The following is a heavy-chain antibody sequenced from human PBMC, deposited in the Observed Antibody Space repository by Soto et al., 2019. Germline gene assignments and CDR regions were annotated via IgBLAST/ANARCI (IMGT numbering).Heavy chain of an antibody. J-gene: IGHJ6*02. D-gene: IGHD3-16*02. CDR3: AKDLPYDYVWGSYRPIFYSYGMDV. CDR1: GFTFSSYA. CDR2: ISGSEGST. Sequence: EVQLLESGGGLVQPGGSLRLSCAASGFTFSSYAMSWVRQAPGKGLEWVSVISGSEGSTYYADSVKGRFIISRDNSKNTLYLQMKSLRAEDTAVYYCAKDLPYDYVWGSYRPIFYSYGMDVWGQGTTVTVSS. V-gene: IGHV3-23*01.